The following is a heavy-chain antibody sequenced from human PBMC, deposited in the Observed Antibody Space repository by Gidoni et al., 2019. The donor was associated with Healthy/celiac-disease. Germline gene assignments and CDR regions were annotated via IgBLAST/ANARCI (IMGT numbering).Heavy chain of an antibody. CDR2: ISSSSSYT. CDR1: GFTFSDYY. Sequence: QVQLVESGGGLVKPGGSLRLSCAASGFTFSDYYLNWIRQAPGKELEWVSYISSSSSYTNYADSVKGRFTIYRDNAKNSLYLQMNSLRAEDTAVYYCARDLRVGSWGGIGAMVKFYGMDVWGQGTTVTVSS. D-gene: IGHD5-18*01. CDR3: ARDLRVGSWGGIGAMVKFYGMDV. J-gene: IGHJ6*02. V-gene: IGHV3-11*05.